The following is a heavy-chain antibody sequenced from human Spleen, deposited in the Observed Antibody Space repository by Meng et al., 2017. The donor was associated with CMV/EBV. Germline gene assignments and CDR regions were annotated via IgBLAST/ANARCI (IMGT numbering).Heavy chain of an antibody. Sequence: CAGSGGSISSSNWWSWVRQPPGKGLEWIGEIYHTDRTNYNPSLKSRVTVSLDKSKNQFSLRLSSVTAADTAVYYCARAEDYGGHYFDYWGQGTLVTVSS. CDR1: GGSISSSNW. CDR2: IYHTDRT. CDR3: ARAEDYGGHYFDY. D-gene: IGHD4/OR15-4a*01. V-gene: IGHV4-4*02. J-gene: IGHJ4*02.